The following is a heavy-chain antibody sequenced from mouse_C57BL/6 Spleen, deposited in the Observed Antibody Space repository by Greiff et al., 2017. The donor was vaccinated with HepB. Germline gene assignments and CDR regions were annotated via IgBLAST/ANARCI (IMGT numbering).Heavy chain of an antibody. D-gene: IGHD2-12*01. V-gene: IGHV1-64*01. CDR2: IHPNSGST. J-gene: IGHJ2*01. Sequence: QVQLKQSGAELVKPGASVKLSCKASGYTFTSYWMHWVKQRPGQGLEWIGMIHPNSGSTNYNEKFKSKATLTVDKSSSTAYMQLSSLTSEDSAVYYCARWAIVGRYFDYWGQGTTLTVSS. CDR1: GYTFTSYW. CDR3: ARWAIVGRYFDY.